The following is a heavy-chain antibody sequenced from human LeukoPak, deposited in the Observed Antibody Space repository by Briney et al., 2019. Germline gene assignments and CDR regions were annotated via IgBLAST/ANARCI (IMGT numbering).Heavy chain of an antibody. CDR3: ANPGGNTAMGRDYYYYYYMDV. CDR1: GFTFSSYG. Sequence: GGSLRLSCAASGFTFSSYGMSWVRQAPGKGLEWVSAISGSGGSTYYADSVKGRFTISRDNSKNTLYLQMNSLRAEDTAVYYCANPGGNTAMGRDYYYYYYMDVWGKGTTVTVSS. J-gene: IGHJ6*03. V-gene: IGHV3-23*01. CDR2: ISGSGGST. D-gene: IGHD5-18*01.